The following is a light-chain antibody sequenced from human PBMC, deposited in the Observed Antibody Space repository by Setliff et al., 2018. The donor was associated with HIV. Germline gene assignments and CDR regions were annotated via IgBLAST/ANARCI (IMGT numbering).Light chain of an antibody. J-gene: IGLJ1*01. V-gene: IGLV1-44*01. Sequence: QSALSQPPSASGTPGQRVTISCSGSSSNIGVNVVNWYQHLPGTSPKLLIYNNYQRPSGVPDRFSGSKSGSSGPLAISGLQSEDEADYYCAVWDNGLKGYVFGTGTKVTVL. CDR1: SSNIGVNV. CDR3: AVWDNGLKGYV. CDR2: NNY.